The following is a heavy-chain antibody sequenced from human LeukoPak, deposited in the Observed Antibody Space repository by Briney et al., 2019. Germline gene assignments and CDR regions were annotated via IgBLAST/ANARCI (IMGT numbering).Heavy chain of an antibody. CDR2: IYSGGST. D-gene: IGHD3-16*01. Sequence: SGGSLRLSCAASGFTVSSNYMSWVRQAPGKGLEWVSIIYSGGSTYYADSVKGRFTISRDNSKNTLYLQMNGLRAEDTAVYYCARDKVSGGAMTIDYWGQGTLVTVSS. V-gene: IGHV3-66*01. J-gene: IGHJ4*02. CDR1: GFTVSSNY. CDR3: ARDKVSGGAMTIDY.